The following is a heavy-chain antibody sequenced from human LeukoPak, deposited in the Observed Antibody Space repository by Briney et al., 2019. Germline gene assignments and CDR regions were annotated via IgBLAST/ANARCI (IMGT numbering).Heavy chain of an antibody. CDR1: GFTFSDYW. J-gene: IGHJ4*02. D-gene: IGHD5-12*01. CDR2: INTDGSTI. Sequence: PGGSLRLSCAASGFTFSDYWLHWVRQAPGKGLVWVSRINTDGSTINYAGSVKGRFTISRDDAKNTLYLQMNNLRADDTAFYYCARESGYAVGDFWGRGTLVTVSS. V-gene: IGHV3-74*01. CDR3: ARESGYAVGDF.